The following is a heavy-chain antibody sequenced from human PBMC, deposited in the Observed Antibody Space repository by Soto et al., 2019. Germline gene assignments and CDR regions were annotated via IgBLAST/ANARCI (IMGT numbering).Heavy chain of an antibody. J-gene: IGHJ4*02. CDR3: ARGTVTTFAPADY. V-gene: IGHV4-39*01. D-gene: IGHD4-17*01. CDR1: GGSISSSSYY. CDR2: IYYSGST. Sequence: QLQLQESGPGLVKPSETLSLTCTVSGGSISSSSYYWGWIRQPPGKGLEWIGSIYYSGSTYYNPSLKRRVTISVDTSKNQFSLKLSSVTAADTAVYYCARGTVTTFAPADYWGQGTLVTVSS.